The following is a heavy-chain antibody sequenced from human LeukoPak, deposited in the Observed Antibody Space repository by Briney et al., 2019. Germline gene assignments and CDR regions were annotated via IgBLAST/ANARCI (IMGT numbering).Heavy chain of an antibody. J-gene: IGHJ4*02. CDR1: GFTVSSNY. D-gene: IGHD5-12*01. Sequence: GGSLRLSCAASGFTVSSNYMGWVRQAPGKGLEWVAVISYDGSNKYYADSVKGRFTISRDNSKNTLYLQMNSLRAEDTAVYYCAKGGGYESAGDYWGQGTLVTVSS. CDR3: AKGGGYESAGDY. CDR2: ISYDGSNK. V-gene: IGHV3-30*18.